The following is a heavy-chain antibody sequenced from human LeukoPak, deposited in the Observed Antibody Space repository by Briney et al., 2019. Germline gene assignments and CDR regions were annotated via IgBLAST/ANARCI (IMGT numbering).Heavy chain of an antibody. CDR3: AREFGRSYYGSGSPVGYGMDV. D-gene: IGHD3-10*01. Sequence: SVKVSCKASGGTFSSYAISWVRQAPGQGLEWMGGIIPIFGTANYAQKFQGRVTITADESTSTAYMELSSLRSEDTAVYYCAREFGRSYYGSGSPVGYGMDVWGQGTTVTVSS. V-gene: IGHV1-69*13. CDR2: IIPIFGTA. CDR1: GGTFSSYA. J-gene: IGHJ6*02.